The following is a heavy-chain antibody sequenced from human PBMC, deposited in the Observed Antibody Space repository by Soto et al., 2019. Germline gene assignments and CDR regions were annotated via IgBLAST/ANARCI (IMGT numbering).Heavy chain of an antibody. D-gene: IGHD2-15*01. CDR1: GYTFTSYG. V-gene: IGHV1-18*01. CDR3: ARDLDGSCVDY. Sequence: ASVKLSCQTSGYTFTSYGISLVRQAPGQGLEWMGWISAYNGNTNYAQKLQGRVTMTTDTSTSTAYMGLRSLRSDDTAVYYCARDLDGSCVDYWGQGTLLTVSS. CDR2: ISAYNGNT. J-gene: IGHJ4*02.